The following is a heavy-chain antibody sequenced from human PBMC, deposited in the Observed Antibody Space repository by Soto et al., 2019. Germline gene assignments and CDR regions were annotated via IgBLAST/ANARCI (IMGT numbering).Heavy chain of an antibody. D-gene: IGHD4-17*01. CDR1: GFSLSNARMG. CDR3: ARSPSHDYGDYGYYYYYGMDV. CDR2: IFSNDEK. Sequence: SGPTLVNPTETLTLTCTVSGFSLSNARMGVSWIRQPPGKALECLAHIFSNDEKSYSTSLKSRLTISKDTSKSQVVLTMTNMDPVDTATYYCARSPSHDYGDYGYYYYYGMDVWGQGTTVTVSS. J-gene: IGHJ6*02. V-gene: IGHV2-26*01.